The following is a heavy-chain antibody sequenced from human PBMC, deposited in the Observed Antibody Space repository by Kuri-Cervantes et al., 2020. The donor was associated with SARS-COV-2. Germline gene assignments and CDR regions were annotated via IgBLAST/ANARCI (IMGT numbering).Heavy chain of an antibody. CDR1: GYTFTSYA. CDR3: ATASAVVVPTNWFDP. CDR2: FDPEDGET. J-gene: IGHJ5*02. D-gene: IGHD2-2*01. V-gene: IGHV1-24*01. Sequence: ASVKVSCKASGYTFTSYAMNWVRQAPGQGLEWMGGFDPEDGETIYAQKFQGRVTMTEDTSTDTAYTELSSLRSEDTAVYYCATASAVVVPTNWFDPWGQGTLVTISS.